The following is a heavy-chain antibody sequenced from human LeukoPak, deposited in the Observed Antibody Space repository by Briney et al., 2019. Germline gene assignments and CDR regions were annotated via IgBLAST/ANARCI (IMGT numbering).Heavy chain of an antibody. V-gene: IGHV4-39*01. CDR3: ARRPYDSSGYYYNGAFDI. Sequence: SETLSLTCTVSGGSISSSRYYWGWIRQPPGKGLEWIGNIYHSGSTYYNPSLKSRVTISVDTSKNQFSLKLSSVTAADTAVYYCARRPYDSSGYYYNGAFDIWGQGTMVTVSS. J-gene: IGHJ3*02. CDR1: GGSISSSRYY. CDR2: IYHSGST. D-gene: IGHD3-22*01.